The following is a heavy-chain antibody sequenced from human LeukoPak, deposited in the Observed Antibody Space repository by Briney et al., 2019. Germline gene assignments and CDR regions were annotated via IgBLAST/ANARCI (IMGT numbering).Heavy chain of an antibody. D-gene: IGHD3-22*01. Sequence: SETLSLTCAVYGGSFSDYYWSCFRRPPGKGLEWIGEINHSGSTDYNPSLKSRVTTSVVTSKNQFSLKLSSVTAADTAVYYCAYSSGYQQHWGQGTLVTVSS. CDR2: INHSGST. V-gene: IGHV4-34*01. J-gene: IGHJ1*01. CDR3: AYSSGYQQH. CDR1: GGSFSDYY.